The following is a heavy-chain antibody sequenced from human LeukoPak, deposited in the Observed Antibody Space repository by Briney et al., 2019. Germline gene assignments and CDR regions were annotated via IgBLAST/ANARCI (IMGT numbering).Heavy chain of an antibody. CDR2: IIPILGIA. D-gene: IGHD3-3*01. Sequence: SVKVSCKASGGTFSSYAISWVRQAPGLGLEWMGRIIPILGIANYAQKFQGRVTITADKSTSTAYMELSSLRSEDTAVYYCARATRFLEWPYAFDIWGQGTMVTVSS. V-gene: IGHV1-69*04. CDR1: GGTFSSYA. J-gene: IGHJ3*02. CDR3: ARATRFLEWPYAFDI.